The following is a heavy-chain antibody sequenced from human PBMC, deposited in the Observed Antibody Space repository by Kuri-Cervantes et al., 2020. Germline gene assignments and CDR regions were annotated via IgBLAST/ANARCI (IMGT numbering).Heavy chain of an antibody. J-gene: IGHJ4*02. D-gene: IGHD3-22*01. Sequence: GGSLRLSCAVSGYSISSGYYWGWIRQPPGKGLEWVSGINWNGGSTGYADSVKGRFTISRDNAKNSLYLQMNSLRVEDTALYYCARTYYYDGSGYYFGYWGQGTLVTVSS. CDR1: GYSISSGYY. CDR3: ARTYYYDGSGYYFGY. V-gene: IGHV3-20*04. CDR2: INWNGGST.